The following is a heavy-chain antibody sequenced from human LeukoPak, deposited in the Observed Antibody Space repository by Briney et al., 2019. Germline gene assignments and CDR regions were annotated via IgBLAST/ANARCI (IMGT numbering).Heavy chain of an antibody. CDR3: ANTNDRDGDFNGDY. CDR1: GFTFSNYA. V-gene: IGHV3-23*01. CDR2: ISASGGAT. J-gene: IGHJ4*02. D-gene: IGHD1-1*01. Sequence: GGSLRLSCAASGFTFSNYALSWVRQAPGKGLEWVSTISASGGATYYADSVKGRFTISRDNSRNTLYLQMNSLRAKDTAVYYCANTNDRDGDFNGDYWGQGTLVTVSA.